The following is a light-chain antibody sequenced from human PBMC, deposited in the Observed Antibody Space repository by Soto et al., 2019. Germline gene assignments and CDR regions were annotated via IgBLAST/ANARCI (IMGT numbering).Light chain of an antibody. CDR2: DAS. CDR3: QQYFSYPYT. V-gene: IGKV1-5*01. J-gene: IGKJ2*01. CDR1: QRITSW. Sequence: DIQMTQSPSTLSASVGDRVNITCRASQRITSWLAWYRQKPGKAPNLLIYDASSLETAVPSRFSGSGSGTEFTLTFSSLQPDDFGTYYCQQYFSYPYTFGHGTKLEIK.